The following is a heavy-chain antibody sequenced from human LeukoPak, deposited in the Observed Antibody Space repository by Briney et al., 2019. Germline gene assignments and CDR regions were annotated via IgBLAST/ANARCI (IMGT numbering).Heavy chain of an antibody. CDR2: IYSGDST. Sequence: GGSLRLSCVASGFTVTNNYMSWVRQAPGKGLEWVSVIYSGDSTYYTDSVKGRFTISRDNSKNTVYLQMNSLRAEDTAMYYCARDLKVRGARGFDYWGQGTLVTVSS. CDR1: GFTVTNNY. D-gene: IGHD3-10*01. V-gene: IGHV3-66*01. J-gene: IGHJ4*02. CDR3: ARDLKVRGARGFDY.